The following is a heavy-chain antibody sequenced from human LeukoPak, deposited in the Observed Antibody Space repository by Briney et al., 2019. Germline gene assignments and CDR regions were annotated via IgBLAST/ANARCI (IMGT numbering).Heavy chain of an antibody. D-gene: IGHD3-22*01. Sequence: SGTLSLTCTVSGGSISSTTYYWGWIRQPPGKGLEWIASMHYSGSTYYNPSLNNRVTRSIDTSKNQFSMKLSSVTAADTAVYYCAREMYDSGGYRVSYFDFWGQGILVTVSS. J-gene: IGHJ4*02. CDR3: AREMYDSGGYRVSYFDF. CDR1: GGSISSTTYY. V-gene: IGHV4-39*07. CDR2: MHYSGST.